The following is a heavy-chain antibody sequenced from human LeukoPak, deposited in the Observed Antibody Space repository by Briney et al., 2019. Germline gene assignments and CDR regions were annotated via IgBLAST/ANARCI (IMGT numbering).Heavy chain of an antibody. CDR2: IKPDGSDK. J-gene: IGHJ3*01. V-gene: IGHV3-7*02. CDR3: AAKTFDV. CDR1: GFTFSGFW. Sequence: GGSLRLSCAASGFTFSGFWMYWVRQAPGKGLEWVANIKPDGSDKYYVDSVKGRFTISRDNAKNSLYLKMNSLTVEDTALYYCAAKTFDVWARGQWSPSLQ.